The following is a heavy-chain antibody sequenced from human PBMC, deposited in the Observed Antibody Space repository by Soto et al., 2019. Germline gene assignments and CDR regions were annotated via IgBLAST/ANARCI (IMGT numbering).Heavy chain of an antibody. V-gene: IGHV4-59*01. CDR2: IYYSGST. D-gene: IGHD3-3*01. J-gene: IGHJ6*02. CDR1: GGSISSYY. Sequence: LSLTCTVSGGSISSYYCSWIRQPPWKGLDLIGYIYYSGSTNYNPSLKSRVTISVDTSKNQFSLKLSSVTAADTAVYYCARGGEPERITIFGVDPYYYGMDVWGQGTTVTVSS. CDR3: ARGGEPERITIFGVDPYYYGMDV.